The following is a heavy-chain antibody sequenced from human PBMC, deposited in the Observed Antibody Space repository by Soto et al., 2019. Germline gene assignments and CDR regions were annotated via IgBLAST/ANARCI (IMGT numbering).Heavy chain of an antibody. V-gene: IGHV1-2*04. Sequence: QVQLMQSGAEVKKPGASVKVSCKASGYTFTDYQIHWVRQAPGKGLEWMGWINPNSGDTNFAEKVQGWVTMTRDVSISTAYLELGSLKSDDTAVYYCATQNSDYGSGTYSYWGQGTLVNVSS. CDR1: GYTFTDYQ. D-gene: IGHD3-10*01. CDR3: ATQNSDYGSGTYSY. J-gene: IGHJ4*02. CDR2: INPNSGDT.